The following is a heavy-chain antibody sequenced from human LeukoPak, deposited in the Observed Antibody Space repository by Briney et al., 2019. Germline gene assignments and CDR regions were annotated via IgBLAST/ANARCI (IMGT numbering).Heavy chain of an antibody. CDR2: ISAYNGNT. Sequence: ASVKVSCKASGYTFTSYGISWVRQAPGQGLEWMGWISAYNGNTNYAQKLQGRVTMTTDTSTSTAYMELRSLRSDDTAVYYCARAYYYDSSEAFDIWGQGTMVTVSS. V-gene: IGHV1-18*01. D-gene: IGHD3-22*01. CDR1: GYTFTSYG. CDR3: ARAYYYDSSEAFDI. J-gene: IGHJ3*02.